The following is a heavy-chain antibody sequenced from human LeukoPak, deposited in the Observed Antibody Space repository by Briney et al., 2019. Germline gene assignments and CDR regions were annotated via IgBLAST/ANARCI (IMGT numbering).Heavy chain of an antibody. CDR3: ARPTTASTIYEYYFDY. J-gene: IGHJ4*02. CDR2: ILYDGSNK. Sequence: PGGSLRLSCAASGFTFSSYAMHWVRQAPGKGLEWVAVILYDGSNKYYADSVKGRFTISRDNSKNTLYLEMSSLRAEDTAAYYRARPTTASTIYEYYFDYWGQGTLVTVSS. CDR1: GFTFSSYA. V-gene: IGHV3-30-3*01. D-gene: IGHD4-11*01.